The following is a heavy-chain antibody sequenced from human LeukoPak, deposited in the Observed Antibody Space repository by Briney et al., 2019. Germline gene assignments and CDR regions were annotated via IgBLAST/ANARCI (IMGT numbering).Heavy chain of an antibody. J-gene: IGHJ4*02. CDR1: GGSFSGYY. V-gene: IGHV4-34*01. Sequence: SEILSLTCAVYGGSFSGYYWSWIRQPPGKGLEWIGEINHSGSTNYNPSLKSRVTISVDTSKNQFSLKLSSVTAADTAVYYCARGYRWFDYWGQGTLVTVSS. CDR2: INHSGST. CDR3: ARGYRWFDY. D-gene: IGHD5-24*01.